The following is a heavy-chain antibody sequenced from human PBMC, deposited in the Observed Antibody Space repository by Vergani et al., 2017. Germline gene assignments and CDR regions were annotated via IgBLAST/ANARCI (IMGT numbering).Heavy chain of an antibody. CDR1: GFTFSSYG. J-gene: IGHJ4*02. D-gene: IGHD6-19*01. Sequence: VHLEESGGGLVQPGGSLRLSCAASGFTFSSYGMHWVRQAPGKGLEWVAFIRYDGSNKYYADSVKGRFTISRDNSKNTLYLQMNSLRAEDTAVYYCAKXEVYSSGYQIFDYWGQGTLVTVSS. CDR2: IRYDGSNK. CDR3: AKXEVYSSGYQIFDY. V-gene: IGHV3-30*02.